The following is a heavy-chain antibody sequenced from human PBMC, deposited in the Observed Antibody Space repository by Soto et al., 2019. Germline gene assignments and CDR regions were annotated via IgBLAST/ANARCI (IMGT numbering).Heavy chain of an antibody. CDR3: ARHTPAISISGH. CDR1: GGSISSSSYY. D-gene: IGHD2-15*01. V-gene: IGHV4-39*01. CDR2: IYYSGST. J-gene: IGHJ4*02. Sequence: QLQLQESGPGLVKPSETLSLTCTVSGGSISSSSYYWGWIRQPPGKGLEWIGSIYYSGSTYYNPSLKRRVTIAVDTSKNQFSLKLSSVTAADTAVYYCARHTPAISISGHWVQGTLVTVSS.